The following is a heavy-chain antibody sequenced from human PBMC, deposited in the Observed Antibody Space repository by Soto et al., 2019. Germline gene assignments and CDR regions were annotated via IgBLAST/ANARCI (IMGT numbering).Heavy chain of an antibody. D-gene: IGHD3-22*01. CDR1: GFTFSNAW. J-gene: IGHJ3*02. CDR3: TKVYLYYDSSGYSYAFDI. Sequence: EVQLVESGGGLVKPGGSLRLSCAASGFTFSNAWMNWVRQAPGKGLEWVGRIKSKTDGGTTDYAAPVKGRFTISRDDSKNTLYLQMNSLKTEDTAVYYCTKVYLYYDSSGYSYAFDIWGQGTMVTVSS. CDR2: IKSKTDGGTT. V-gene: IGHV3-15*07.